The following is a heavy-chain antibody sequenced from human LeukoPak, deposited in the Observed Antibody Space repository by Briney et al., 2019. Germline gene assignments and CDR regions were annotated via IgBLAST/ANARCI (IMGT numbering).Heavy chain of an antibody. D-gene: IGHD3-10*01. J-gene: IGHJ3*02. V-gene: IGHV3-53*01. Sequence: GGSLRLSCAASGFTVSSNYMSWVRQAPGKGLEWVSVIYSGGSTYYADSVKGRFTISRDNSKNTLYLQMNSLRAEDTAVYYCAKDRAIWFGELPTFYTFDIWGQGTMVTVSS. CDR1: GFTVSSNY. CDR2: IYSGGST. CDR3: AKDRAIWFGELPTFYTFDI.